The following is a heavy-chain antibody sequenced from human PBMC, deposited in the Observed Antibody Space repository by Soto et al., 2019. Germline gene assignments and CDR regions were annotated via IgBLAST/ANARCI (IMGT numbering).Heavy chain of an antibody. CDR1: GYTFTSYD. J-gene: IGHJ4*02. V-gene: IGHV1-18*04. D-gene: IGHD6-19*01. Sequence: QVQLVQSGAEVKKPGASVKVSCKASGYTFTSYDISWVRQAPGQGLEWMGWIRVYNGNTNYAQKLQGRVTVTTDTFTSTAYMELRSLRSADTAVYYCAREVGSGWYYFDYWGQGTLVTVSS. CDR2: IRVYNGNT. CDR3: AREVGSGWYYFDY.